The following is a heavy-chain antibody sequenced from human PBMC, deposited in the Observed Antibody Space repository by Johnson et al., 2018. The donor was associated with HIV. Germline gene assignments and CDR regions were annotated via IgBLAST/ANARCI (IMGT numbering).Heavy chain of an antibody. CDR1: GFSFSPYA. D-gene: IGHD2-15*01. CDR3: AGGRIGAFDI. V-gene: IGHV3-30*04. Sequence: QVQLVESGGGVVQPGRSLRLSCAASGFSFSPYALHWVRQTPGKGLEWVAVISHDGSKKYYADSVEGRFTISRDNSKNTLYLQMNSLRAEDTALYYCAGGRIGAFDIWGQGTMVTVSS. CDR2: ISHDGSKK. J-gene: IGHJ3*02.